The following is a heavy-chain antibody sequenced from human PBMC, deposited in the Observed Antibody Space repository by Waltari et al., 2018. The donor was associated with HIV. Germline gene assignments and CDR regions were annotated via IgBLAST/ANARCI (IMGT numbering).Heavy chain of an antibody. D-gene: IGHD3-10*02. V-gene: IGHV3-7*03. Sequence: EVRLVESGGDLVQPGGSLRLSCSASGFTFNTFWVNWVRQAPGKGREGLANMSPDGSERRSVDSVKGRFTFSIDNATNSLFLQMTRLRAEDTALYYCTAFTLSENYWGQGALVTVSS. J-gene: IGHJ4*02. CDR1: GFTFNTFW. CDR3: TAFTLSENY. CDR2: MSPDGSER.